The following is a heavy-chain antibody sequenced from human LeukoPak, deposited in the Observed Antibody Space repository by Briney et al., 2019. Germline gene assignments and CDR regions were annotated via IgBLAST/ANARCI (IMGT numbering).Heavy chain of an antibody. CDR1: GGSISNYY. CDR2: IYTSGST. Sequence: SETLSLTCTVSGGSISNYYWSWIRQPAGKGLEWIGRIYTSGSTNYNPSLKSRVTMSVDTSKNQFSLKLRSVTAADTAVYYCAHSGYDLYSYYFDYWRQGTLVTVSS. J-gene: IGHJ4*02. CDR3: AHSGYDLYSYYFDY. D-gene: IGHD5-12*01. V-gene: IGHV4-4*07.